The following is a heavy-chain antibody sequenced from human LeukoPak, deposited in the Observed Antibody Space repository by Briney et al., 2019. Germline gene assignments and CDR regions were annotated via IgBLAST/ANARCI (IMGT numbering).Heavy chain of an antibody. Sequence: SQTLSLTCAISGDSVSSSSAAWNWTRQSPSRGLEWLGRIYYRSKWYNDYAVSVKRRILINPHTSKNQVSLQLNSLTPEDTAIYYFARGYSYGFDCWRQGILVPVSS. CDR3: ARGYSYGFDC. D-gene: IGHD5-18*01. CDR1: GDSVSSSSAA. V-gene: IGHV6-1*01. J-gene: IGHJ4*02. CDR2: IYYRSKWYN.